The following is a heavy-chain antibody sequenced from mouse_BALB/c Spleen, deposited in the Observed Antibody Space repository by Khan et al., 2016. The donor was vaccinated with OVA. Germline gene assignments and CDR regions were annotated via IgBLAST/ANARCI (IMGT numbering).Heavy chain of an antibody. CDR3: ATQGSTYTWFAY. V-gene: IGHV1S136*01. CDR1: GYTFTSYV. J-gene: IGHJ3*01. D-gene: IGHD1-1*01. CDR2: IYPYNDDT. Sequence: VQLQQSGPELVKPGASVKMSCKASGYTFTSYVIHWVRQKPGQGLEWIGYIYPYNDDTKYNEKFKGKATLNSDTSSSTAYMELSSLTSEDSAVYFCATQGSTYTWFAYWGQGTLVTVSA.